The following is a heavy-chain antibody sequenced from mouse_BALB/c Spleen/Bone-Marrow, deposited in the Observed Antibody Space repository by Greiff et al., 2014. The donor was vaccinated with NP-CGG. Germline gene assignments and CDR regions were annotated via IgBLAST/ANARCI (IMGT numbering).Heavy chain of an antibody. CDR3: ARSHGYYPYWYFDV. Sequence: QVQLKESGAELVKPGAPVKLSCKASGYTFTGYWMNWVKQRPGQGLEWIGRIDPSDSETHYNQKFKDKATLTVDKSSSTAYIQLSSLTSEGSAVYYCARSHGYYPYWYFDVWGAGTTVTVSS. CDR2: IDPSDSET. CDR1: GYTFTGYW. J-gene: IGHJ1*01. V-gene: IGHV1-69*02. D-gene: IGHD2-3*01.